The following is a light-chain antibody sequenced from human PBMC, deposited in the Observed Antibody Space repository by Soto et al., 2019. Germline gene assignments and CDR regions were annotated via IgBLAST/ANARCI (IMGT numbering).Light chain of an antibody. CDR3: MQPLQSWT. CDR2: LCS. CDR1: QSLLHSNGYNY. Sequence: DMVMTQSPLSLPVTPEEPPSISCRSSQSLLHSNGYNYLDWYLQKPGQSPQLLIYLCSNRASGVPDRFSGSGSGTDFTLKISRVEAEDVGVYYCMQPLQSWTFGQGTKVEIK. V-gene: IGKV2-28*01. J-gene: IGKJ1*01.